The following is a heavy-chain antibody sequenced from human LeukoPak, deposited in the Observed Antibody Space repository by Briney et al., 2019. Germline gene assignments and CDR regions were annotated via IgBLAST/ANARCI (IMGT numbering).Heavy chain of an antibody. CDR3: ARAKRARDSSGYYSFGPGTKYYFDY. V-gene: IGHV4-59*01. D-gene: IGHD3-22*01. CDR1: GGSISSYY. Sequence: SETLSLTCTVSGGSISSYYWSWIRQPPGKGLEWIGYIYYSGSTNYNPSLKSRVTISVDTSKNQFSLKLSSVTAADTAVYYCARAKRARDSSGYYSFGPGTKYYFDYWGQGTLVTVSS. J-gene: IGHJ4*02. CDR2: IYYSGST.